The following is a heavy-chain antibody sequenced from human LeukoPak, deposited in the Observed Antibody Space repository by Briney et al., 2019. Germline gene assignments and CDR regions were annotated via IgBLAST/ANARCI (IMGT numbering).Heavy chain of an antibody. D-gene: IGHD1-1*01. V-gene: IGHV3-23*01. CDR2: ISGSGGST. CDR3: ARDRLDGRFDY. CDR1: GFTFSSYG. Sequence: GGSLRLSCAASGFTFSSYGMSWVRQAPGKGLEWVSAISGSGGSTYYADSVKGRFTISRDNAKNSLYLQMNSLRAEDTAVYYCARDRLDGRFDYWGQGTLVTVSS. J-gene: IGHJ4*02.